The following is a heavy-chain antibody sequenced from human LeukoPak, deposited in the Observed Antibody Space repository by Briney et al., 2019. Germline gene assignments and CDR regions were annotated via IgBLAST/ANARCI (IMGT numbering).Heavy chain of an antibody. J-gene: IGHJ6*02. V-gene: IGHV1-46*01. CDR3: ARAIKGLLSYYYYYGMDV. CDR2: INPSGGST. CDR1: GYTFTSYY. D-gene: IGHD3-22*01. Sequence: ASVKVSCKASGYTFTSYYMHWVRQAPGQGLEWMEIINPSGGSTSYAQKFQGRVTMTRDTSTSTVYMELSSLRSEDTAVYYCARAIKGLLSYYYYYGMDVWGQGTTVTVSS.